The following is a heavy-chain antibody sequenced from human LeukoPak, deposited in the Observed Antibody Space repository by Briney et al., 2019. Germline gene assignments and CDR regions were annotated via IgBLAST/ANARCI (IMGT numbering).Heavy chain of an antibody. J-gene: IGHJ4*02. D-gene: IGHD3-22*01. CDR2: IYHSGST. CDR3: ARESNYYDSSGSIDY. Sequence: SETLSLTCAVSGGSISSGGYSWSWIRQPPGKGLEWIGYIYHSGSTYYNPSLKSRVTISVDRSKNQFSLKLSSVTAANTAVYYCARESNYYDSSGSIDYWGQGTLVTVSS. CDR1: GGSISSGGYS. V-gene: IGHV4-30-2*01.